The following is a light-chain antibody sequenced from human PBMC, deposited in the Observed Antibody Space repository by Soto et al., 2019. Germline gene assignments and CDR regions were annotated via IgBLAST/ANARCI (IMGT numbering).Light chain of an antibody. Sequence: QSVLTQPPSVSGSPGQSVTISCAGTSSDVGRYNRVSWYQQPPGAAPKLMIYEVTNRPSGVPDRFPGSKSGNTASLTISGLQAEDEADYYCSSYTTSSTFVVFGGGTKLTVL. J-gene: IGLJ2*01. CDR2: EVT. V-gene: IGLV2-18*02. CDR3: SSYTTSSTFVV. CDR1: SSDVGRYNR.